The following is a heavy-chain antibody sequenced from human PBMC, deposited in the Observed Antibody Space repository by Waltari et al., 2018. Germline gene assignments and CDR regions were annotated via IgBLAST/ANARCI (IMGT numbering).Heavy chain of an antibody. CDR2: KWYEGSNK. CDR1: GFTFSSYG. CDR3: ARDPKYYDFWSGYYYYYYGMDV. D-gene: IGHD3-3*01. Sequence: QVQLVESGGGVVQPGRSLRLSCAASGFTFSSYGMHWVRQAPGKGLEWVEVKWYEGSNKYYADAVKGRFTISRDNSKNTLYLQMNSLRAEDTAVYYCARDPKYYDFWSGYYYYYYGMDVWGQGTTVTVSS. V-gene: IGHV3-33*01. J-gene: IGHJ6*02.